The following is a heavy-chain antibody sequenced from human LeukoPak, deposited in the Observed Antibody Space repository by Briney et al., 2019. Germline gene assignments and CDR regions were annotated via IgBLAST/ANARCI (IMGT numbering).Heavy chain of an antibody. CDR3: ARGHHPYDPSDY. CDR1: GYTFTGYY. D-gene: IGHD5-12*01. J-gene: IGHJ4*02. CDR2: INPNSGGT. Sequence: ASVKVSCKASGYTFTGYYMHWVRQAPGQGLEWMGWINPNSGGTNYAQKFQGRATMTRDTSISTAYMELSRLRSDDTAVYYCARGHHPYDPSDYWGQGTLVTVSS. V-gene: IGHV1-2*02.